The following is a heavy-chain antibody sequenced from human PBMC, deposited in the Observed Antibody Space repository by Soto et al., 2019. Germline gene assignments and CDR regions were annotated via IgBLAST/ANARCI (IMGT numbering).Heavy chain of an antibody. CDR1: GYTFTSYY. V-gene: IGHV1-2*04. J-gene: IGHJ4*02. CDR3: ARTGAILSGSYSPDPQLDY. CDR2: INPNSGGT. Sequence: SVEVSSKASGYTFTSYYMHWVRQARGQRLEWVGWINPNSGGTNYAQKCQGWVSMTRDTSISTAYMELSRLRSADPAVYYCARTGAILSGSYSPDPQLDYWGQGTRVTV. D-gene: IGHD1-26*01.